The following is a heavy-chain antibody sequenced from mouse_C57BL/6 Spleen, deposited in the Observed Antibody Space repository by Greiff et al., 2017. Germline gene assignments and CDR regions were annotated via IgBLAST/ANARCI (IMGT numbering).Heavy chain of an antibody. Sequence: VKLMESGAELVKPGASVKLSCKASGYTFTEYTIHWVKQRSGQGLEWIGWFYPGSGSIKYNEKFKDKATLTADKSSSTVYMELSRLTSEDSAVYFCARHEDYGYYVEAMDYWGQGTSVTVSS. CDR3: ARHEDYGYYVEAMDY. D-gene: IGHD2-3*01. CDR2: FYPGSGSI. J-gene: IGHJ4*01. V-gene: IGHV1-62-2*01. CDR1: GYTFTEYT.